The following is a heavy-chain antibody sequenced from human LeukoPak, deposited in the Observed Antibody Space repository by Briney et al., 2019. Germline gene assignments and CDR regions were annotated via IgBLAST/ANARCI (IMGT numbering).Heavy chain of an antibody. V-gene: IGHV4-38-2*02. CDR3: ARDSDMITFGGADFDY. Sequence: SETLSLTCAVYGGSFSGYYWGWIRQPPGKGLEWIGSIYHSGSTYYNLSLKSRVTISVDTSKNQFSLKLSSVTAADTAVYYCARDSDMITFGGADFDYWGQGTLVTVSS. D-gene: IGHD3-16*01. J-gene: IGHJ4*02. CDR2: IYHSGST. CDR1: GGSFSGYY.